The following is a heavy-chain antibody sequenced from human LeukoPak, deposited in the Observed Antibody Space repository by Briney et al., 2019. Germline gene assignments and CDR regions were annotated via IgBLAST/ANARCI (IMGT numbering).Heavy chain of an antibody. V-gene: IGHV4-39*07. CDR1: GGSISSSSYY. J-gene: IGHJ5*02. Sequence: SETLSLTCTVSGGSISSSSYYWGWIRQPPGKGLEWIGSIYYSGSTYYNPSLKSRVTISVDTSKNQFSLKLSSVTAADTAVYYCARDRSPLGGYYDFWSGYPFWFDPWGRGTLVTVSS. D-gene: IGHD3-3*01. CDR3: ARDRSPLGGYYDFWSGYPFWFDP. CDR2: IYYSGST.